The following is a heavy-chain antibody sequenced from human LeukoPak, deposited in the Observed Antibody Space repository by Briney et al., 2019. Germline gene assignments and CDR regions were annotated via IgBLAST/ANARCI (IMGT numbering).Heavy chain of an antibody. J-gene: IGHJ3*02. Sequence: PGESLKISCKGSGYSFTSYWISWVRLMPGKGLEWMGRIDPSDSYTNYSPSFQGQVTISVDKSMSTAYLQWSSLKASDTAMYYCGRGARAAFDIWGQGTMVTVSS. V-gene: IGHV5-10-1*04. CDR3: GRGARAAFDI. CDR2: IDPSDSYT. CDR1: GYSFTSYW. D-gene: IGHD1-26*01.